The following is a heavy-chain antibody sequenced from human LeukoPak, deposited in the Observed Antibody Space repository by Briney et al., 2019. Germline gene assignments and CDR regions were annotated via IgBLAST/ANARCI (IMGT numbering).Heavy chain of an antibody. CDR3: ASLDEGIWDY. CDR1: GYTFTGCY. CDR2: INPNSGGT. D-gene: IGHD3/OR15-3a*01. V-gene: IGHV1-2*02. J-gene: IGHJ4*02. Sequence: ASVKVSYKASGYTFTGCYMHWVRQATGQGLEWMGWINPNSGGTNYAQKFQGRVTMTRDTSISTAYMELSRLRSDDTAVYYCASLDEGIWDYWGQGTLVPVSS.